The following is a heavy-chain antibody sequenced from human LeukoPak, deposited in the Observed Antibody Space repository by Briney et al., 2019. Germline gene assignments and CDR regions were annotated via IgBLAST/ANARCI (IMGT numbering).Heavy chain of an antibody. CDR3: ARAQIVGVPAAIGWGGFDI. V-gene: IGHV1-69*13. J-gene: IGHJ3*02. CDR2: IIPIFGTE. CDR1: GGTFSSYA. D-gene: IGHD2-2*02. Sequence: SVKVSCQACGGTFSSYAISWVRQAPGQGREWMGGIIPIFGTENYPQKFQGRGTITADDSTSPAYMELSRLRSEDTAVYYWARAQIVGVPAAIGWGGFDIWGQGTMVTVSS.